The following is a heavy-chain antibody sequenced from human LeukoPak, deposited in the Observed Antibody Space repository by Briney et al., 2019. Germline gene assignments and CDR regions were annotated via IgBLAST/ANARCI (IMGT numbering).Heavy chain of an antibody. CDR1: GYTFTSYG. Sequence: ASAKVSCKASGYTFTSYGISWVRQAPGQGLEWMGWISAYNGNTNYAQKLQGRVTMTTDTSTSTAYMELRSLRSDDTAVYYCARSEGTTIFGVVIIRWFDPWGQGTLVTVSS. CDR3: ARSEGTTIFGVVIIRWFDP. J-gene: IGHJ5*02. CDR2: ISAYNGNT. V-gene: IGHV1-18*01. D-gene: IGHD3-3*01.